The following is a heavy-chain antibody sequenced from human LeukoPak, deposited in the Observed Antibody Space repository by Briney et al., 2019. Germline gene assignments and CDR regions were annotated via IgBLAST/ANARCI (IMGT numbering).Heavy chain of an antibody. J-gene: IGHJ4*02. D-gene: IGHD3-10*01. CDR2: IESKTDGGTT. V-gene: IGHV3-15*04. CDR1: GFTFSDYN. Sequence: GGSLRLSCAASGFTFSDYNMRWIRQAPGKGLEWVGRIESKTDGGTTDYAAPVKGRFTISRDDSTNTLYLQMNSLKSEDTAVYYCTTYGSGRKFDYWGQGILVTVSS. CDR3: TTYGSGRKFDY.